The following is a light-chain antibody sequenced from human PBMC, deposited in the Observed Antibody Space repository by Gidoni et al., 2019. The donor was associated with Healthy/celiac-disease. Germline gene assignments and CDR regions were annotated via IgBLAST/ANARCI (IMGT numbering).Light chain of an antibody. CDR2: DAS. J-gene: IGKJ5*01. CDR1: QDISNY. V-gene: IGKV1-33*01. Sequence: DIQMTQSPSSLSASVGDRVTITCQASQDISNYLNWYQQKPGKAPKLLIYDASNLETGVPSRFSGGGSGTDFTFTISSLQPEDIATYYCQQYDNLPITFGQXTRLEIK. CDR3: QQYDNLPIT.